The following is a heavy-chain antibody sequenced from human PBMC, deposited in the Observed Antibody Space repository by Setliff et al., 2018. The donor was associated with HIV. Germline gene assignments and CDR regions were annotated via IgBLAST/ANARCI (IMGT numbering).Heavy chain of an antibody. V-gene: IGHV1-69-2*01. CDR3: ATGRIPGIPAVIVY. CDR2: VDPEGGKT. D-gene: IGHD6-13*01. J-gene: IGHJ4*02. CDR1: GYTFSDYY. Sequence: ASVKVSCKVSGYTFSDYYMHWVQQAPGKGLEWMGLVDPEGGKTIYAENFQGRVTITADTPTDTTYMKLSSLRSEDTAVYYCATGRIPGIPAVIVYWGQGTLVTVSS.